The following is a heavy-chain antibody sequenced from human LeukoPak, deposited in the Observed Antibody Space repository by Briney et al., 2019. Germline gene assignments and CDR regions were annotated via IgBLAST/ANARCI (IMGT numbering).Heavy chain of an antibody. CDR1: GFTFSSYW. J-gene: IGHJ4*02. CDR2: INGDGRNI. Sequence: GGSLRLSCVASGFTFSSYWMHWVRQDPRKGLVWVSRINGDGRNINYADSVRGRFTISRDNAKNTLYLQMNTLRVEDTAVYYCARGYCTGGSCLTTTDYWGQGTLVTVSS. V-gene: IGHV3-74*01. CDR3: ARGYCTGGSCLTTTDY. D-gene: IGHD2-15*01.